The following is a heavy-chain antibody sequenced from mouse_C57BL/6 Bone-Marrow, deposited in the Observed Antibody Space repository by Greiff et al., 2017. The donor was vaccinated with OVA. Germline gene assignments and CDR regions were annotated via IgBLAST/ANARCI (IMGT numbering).Heavy chain of an antibody. Sequence: QVTLKESGPGILQPSQTLSLTCSFSGFSLSTFGMGVGWIRQPSGKGLEWLAHIWWDGDKYYNPALKSRLTISKDTSKNQVFLKIANVDTADTATYYCARMGDYDGHWYFDVWGTGTTVTVSS. CDR3: ARMGDYDGHWYFDV. CDR2: IWWDGDK. V-gene: IGHV8-8*01. CDR1: GFSLSTFGMG. D-gene: IGHD2-4*01. J-gene: IGHJ1*03.